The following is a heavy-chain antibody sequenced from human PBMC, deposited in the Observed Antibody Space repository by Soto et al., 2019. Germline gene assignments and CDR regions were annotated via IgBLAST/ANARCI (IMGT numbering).Heavy chain of an antibody. CDR1: GFTFSASA. CDR2: IRSRPNNYAT. Sequence: PGGSLRLSCAASGFTFSASAIHWVRQASGKGLEWVGRIRSRPNNYATSYGESVRGRFTISRDDSRNTAYLQMNSLKTEDTAIYYCTGYCTSDLCFGLDYWGQGTLVTVSS. J-gene: IGHJ4*02. CDR3: TGYCTSDLCFGLDY. D-gene: IGHD2-8*01. V-gene: IGHV3-73*01.